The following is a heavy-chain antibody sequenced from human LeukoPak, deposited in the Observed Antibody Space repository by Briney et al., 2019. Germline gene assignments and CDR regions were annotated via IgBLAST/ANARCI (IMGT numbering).Heavy chain of an antibody. J-gene: IGHJ4*02. CDR3: AKDRNRCTSCYVEAHFDY. CDR1: GFTFSSYA. V-gene: IGHV3-23*01. Sequence: GGSLRLSCAASGFTFSSYAVSWVRQAPGKGLEWVSAISGSGGSTYYADSVKGRFTISRDNSKNTLYLQMNSLRAEDTAVYYCAKDRNRCTSCYVEAHFDYWGQGTLVTVSS. CDR2: ISGSGGST. D-gene: IGHD2-2*01.